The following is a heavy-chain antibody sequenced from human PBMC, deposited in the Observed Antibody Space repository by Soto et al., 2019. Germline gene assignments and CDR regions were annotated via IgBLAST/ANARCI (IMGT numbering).Heavy chain of an antibody. Sequence: PGGSLRLSCAASGFTFISYAMSWVRQATGKGLEWVSAISGSGGSTYYADSVKGRFTISRDNSKNTLYLQMNSLRAEDTAVYYCAKAMYYYDSSGYYSEYYYYYYGMDVWGQGTTVTVSS. J-gene: IGHJ6*02. D-gene: IGHD3-22*01. CDR1: GFTFISYA. CDR2: ISGSGGST. V-gene: IGHV3-23*01. CDR3: AKAMYYYDSSGYYSEYYYYYYGMDV.